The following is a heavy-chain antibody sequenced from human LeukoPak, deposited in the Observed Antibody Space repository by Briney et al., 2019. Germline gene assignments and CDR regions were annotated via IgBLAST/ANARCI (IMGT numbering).Heavy chain of an antibody. CDR2: IYSGGST. J-gene: IGHJ6*02. D-gene: IGHD5-12*01. Sequence: GGSLRLSCAASGFTVSSNYMSWVRQAPGKGLEWVSVIYSGGSTYYADSVKGRFTISRDNSKNTLYLQMNSLRAEDTAVYYCAGLVATSKIYHYYGMDVWGQGTTVTVSS. CDR3: AGLVATSKIYHYYGMDV. CDR1: GFTVSSNY. V-gene: IGHV3-66*04.